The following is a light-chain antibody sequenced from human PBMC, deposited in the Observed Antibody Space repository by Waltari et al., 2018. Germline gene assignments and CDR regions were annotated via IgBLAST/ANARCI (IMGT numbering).Light chain of an antibody. V-gene: IGLV2-14*01. J-gene: IGLJ2*01. CDR3: SSYSYSSGTLVI. CDR2: EVT. Sequence: QSALTQPASVSGSPGQSITISCTGTSSDIGGYNYVSWYQQHPGKAPELIIFEVTNRPSGVSQRFPGSKSANTASLTISALQADDEADYYCSSYSYSSGTLVIFGGGTRLTVL. CDR1: SSDIGGYNY.